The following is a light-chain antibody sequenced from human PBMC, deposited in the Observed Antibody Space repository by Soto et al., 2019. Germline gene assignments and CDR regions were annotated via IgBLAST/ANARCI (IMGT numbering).Light chain of an antibody. Sequence: EIVLTQSPGTLSLSPGERATLSCRASQSVSSSYLAWYQQKPGQAPRLLIYGASSRATGIPDRFSGSGSGTDFPLTISSLEHEDFAVYYCKQYGSSPPYTFGQGTKLQIK. CDR1: QSVSSSY. CDR2: GAS. J-gene: IGKJ2*01. V-gene: IGKV3-20*01. CDR3: KQYGSSPPYT.